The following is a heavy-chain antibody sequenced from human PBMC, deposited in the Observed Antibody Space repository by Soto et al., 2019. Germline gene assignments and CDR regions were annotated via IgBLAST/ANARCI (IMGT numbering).Heavy chain of an antibody. CDR2: ISAYNGNT. CDR3: ARDRYYYGTGSYYISWFDP. V-gene: IGHV1-18*04. Sequence: ASVKVSCKTSGYTFTTYGVSWVRQAPGQGLEWMGWISAYNGNTNYAQKLQGRVTRTTDTSTSTAYMELRGLRSDDTAVYYCARDRYYYGTGSYYISWFDPWGQGTLVTFSS. D-gene: IGHD3-10*01. J-gene: IGHJ5*02. CDR1: GYTFTTYG.